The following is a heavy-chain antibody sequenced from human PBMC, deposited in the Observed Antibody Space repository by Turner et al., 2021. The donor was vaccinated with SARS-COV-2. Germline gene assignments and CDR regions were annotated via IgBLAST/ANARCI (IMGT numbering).Heavy chain of an antibody. D-gene: IGHD3-22*01. Sequence: QVQLVESGGGVVQPGRSLRLSFAASGFTFSSYAMNWVRQAPGKGLEWVAVISYDGSNKYYADSVKGRFTISRDNSKNTLYLQMNSLRAEDTAVYYCAGIQSYDRSDYYGMDVWGQGTTVTVSS. V-gene: IGHV3-30-3*01. CDR3: AGIQSYDRSDYYGMDV. CDR2: ISYDGSNK. J-gene: IGHJ6*02. CDR1: GFTFSSYA.